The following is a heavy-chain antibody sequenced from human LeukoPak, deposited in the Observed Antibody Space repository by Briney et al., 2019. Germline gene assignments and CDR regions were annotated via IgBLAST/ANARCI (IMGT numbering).Heavy chain of an antibody. CDR3: AKDKAATISNWFDP. V-gene: IGHV3-23*01. D-gene: IGHD5-12*01. CDR2: ISGSGGST. J-gene: IGHJ5*02. Sequence: PGGFLRLSCAASGFTFSSYAMSWVRQAPGKGLEWVSAISGSGGSTYYADSVKGRFTISRDNSKNTLYLQMNSLRAEDTAVYYCAKDKAATISNWFDPWGQGTLVTVSS. CDR1: GFTFSSYA.